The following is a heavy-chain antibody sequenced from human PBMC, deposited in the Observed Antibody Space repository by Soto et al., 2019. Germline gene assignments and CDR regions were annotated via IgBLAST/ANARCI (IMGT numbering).Heavy chain of an antibody. CDR1: GFTFSSYS. CDR2: ISSSSSYI. CDR3: ARDYVLYGMDV. V-gene: IGHV3-21*01. Sequence: GGSLRLSCAASGFTFSSYSMNWVRQAPGKGLVWVSSISSSSSYIYYADSVKGRFTISRDNAKNSLYLQMNSLRAEDTAVYYCARDYVLYGMDVWGQGTTVTVSS. D-gene: IGHD3-16*01. J-gene: IGHJ6*02.